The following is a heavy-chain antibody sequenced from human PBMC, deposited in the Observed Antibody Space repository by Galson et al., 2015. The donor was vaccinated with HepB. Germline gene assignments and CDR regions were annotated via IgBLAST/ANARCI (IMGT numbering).Heavy chain of an antibody. Sequence: SVKVSCKASGYTFTGYYMHWVRQAPGQGLEWMGRINPNSGGTNYAQKFQGRVTMTRDTSISTAYMELSRLRSDDTAVYYCARDQYSGSHMDVWGKGTTVTVSS. V-gene: IGHV1-2*06. CDR2: INPNSGGT. D-gene: IGHD1-26*01. J-gene: IGHJ6*03. CDR1: GYTFTGYY. CDR3: ARDQYSGSHMDV.